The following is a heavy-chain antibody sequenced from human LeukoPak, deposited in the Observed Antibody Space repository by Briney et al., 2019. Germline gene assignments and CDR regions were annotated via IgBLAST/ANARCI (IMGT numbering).Heavy chain of an antibody. CDR1: GSTFSSYA. CDR3: AQEGGYCSSTSCYLDY. CDR2: ISGSGGST. J-gene: IGHJ4*03. Sequence: GGSLRLSCAASGSTFSSYAMSWVRQAPGKGLEWVSAISGSGGSTYYADSVKGRFTISRDNSKNTLYLQMNSLRAEDTAVYYCAQEGGYCSSTSCYLDYWGQGTTVTVSS. D-gene: IGHD2-2*01. V-gene: IGHV3-23*01.